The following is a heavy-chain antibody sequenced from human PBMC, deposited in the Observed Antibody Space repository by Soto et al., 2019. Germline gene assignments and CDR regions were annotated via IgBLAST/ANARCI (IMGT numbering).Heavy chain of an antibody. V-gene: IGHV1-46*01. CDR3: ARGPATAPDAY. CDR2: INPSGGTT. CDR1: GYIFTSYY. Sequence: QVQLAQSGTEVKKPGASVKGSCKTSGYIFTSYYIHWVRQAPGQGLEWMGIINPSGGTTTYAQKFQGRVTMTRDTSTSTVYMELSSLRSEDTAVYYCARGPATAPDAYWGLGTLVIVSS. J-gene: IGHJ4*02. D-gene: IGHD2-2*01.